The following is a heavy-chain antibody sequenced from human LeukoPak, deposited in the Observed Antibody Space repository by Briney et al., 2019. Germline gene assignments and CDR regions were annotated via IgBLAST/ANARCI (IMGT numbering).Heavy chain of an antibody. Sequence: PGGSLRLSCAASGFTFSSYWMSWVRQAPGKGLEWVANIKQDGSEKYYVDSVKGRFTISRDNAKNSLYLQMNSLRAGDTAVYYCASQPDYGDSYYFDYWGQGTLVTVSS. CDR2: IKQDGSEK. CDR3: ASQPDYGDSYYFDY. D-gene: IGHD4-17*01. CDR1: GFTFSSYW. J-gene: IGHJ4*02. V-gene: IGHV3-7*01.